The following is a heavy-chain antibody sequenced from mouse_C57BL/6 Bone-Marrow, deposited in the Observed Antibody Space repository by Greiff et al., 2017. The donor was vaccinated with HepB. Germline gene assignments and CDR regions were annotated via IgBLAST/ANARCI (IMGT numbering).Heavy chain of an antibody. D-gene: IGHD1-1*01. CDR2: IDPENGDT. Sequence: EVKLQESGAELVRPGASVKLSCTASGFNIKDDYMHWVKQRPEQGLEWIGWIDPENGDTEYASKFQGKATITADTSSNTAYLQLSSLTSEDTAVYYCTTGGYYGSSIGYWGQGTTLTVSS. J-gene: IGHJ2*01. V-gene: IGHV14-4*01. CDR3: TTGGYYGSSIGY. CDR1: GFNIKDDY.